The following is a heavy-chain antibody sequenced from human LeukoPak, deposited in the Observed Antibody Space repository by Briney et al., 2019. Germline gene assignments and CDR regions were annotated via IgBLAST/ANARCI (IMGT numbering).Heavy chain of an antibody. Sequence: GGSLRLSCVASGFTFSSYWMHWVRQAPGKGLVWVSRIDSDGRRTTSASYAESVKGRFTISRDNTNNSLYLQMSSLRAEDTAVYYCAREAAAAHSDYWGQGTLVIVSS. D-gene: IGHD6-13*01. J-gene: IGHJ4*02. CDR1: GFTFSSYW. CDR3: AREAAAAHSDY. CDR2: IDSDGRRTTSA. V-gene: IGHV3-74*01.